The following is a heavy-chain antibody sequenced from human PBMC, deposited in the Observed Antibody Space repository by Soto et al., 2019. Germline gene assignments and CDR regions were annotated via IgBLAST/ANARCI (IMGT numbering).Heavy chain of an antibody. J-gene: IGHJ6*02. CDR3: ARGYALWFGELLSTYYYYGMDV. CDR2: ISAYNGNT. D-gene: IGHD3-10*01. Sequence: ASVKVSCKASGYTFTSYGISWVRQAPGQGLGWMGWISAYNGNTNYAQKLQGRVTMTTDTSTSTAYMELRSLRSDDTAVYYCARGYALWFGELLSTYYYYGMDVWGQGTTVTVSS. CDR1: GYTFTSYG. V-gene: IGHV1-18*01.